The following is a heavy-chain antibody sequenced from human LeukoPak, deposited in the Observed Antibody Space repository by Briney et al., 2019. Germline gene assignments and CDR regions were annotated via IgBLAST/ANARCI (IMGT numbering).Heavy chain of an antibody. CDR3: ARPGATATDGFDI. CDR1: GDSITNGYY. Sequence: SETLSLTCVVSGDSITNGYYWGWIRQPPGKGLQWIGSIYYSGGTYYNPSLKSRVTISVDTSKNQLSLRLNSVTAADTAVYYCARPGATATDGFDIWGQGTLVTVSS. CDR2: IYYSGGT. J-gene: IGHJ3*02. V-gene: IGHV4-38-2*01. D-gene: IGHD2-2*01.